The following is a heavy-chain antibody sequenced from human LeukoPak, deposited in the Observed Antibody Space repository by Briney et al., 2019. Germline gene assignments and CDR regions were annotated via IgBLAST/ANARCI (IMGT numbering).Heavy chain of an antibody. CDR2: IWYDGSNK. Sequence: GRSLRLSCAASGFTFSSYGMHWVRQAPGKGLEWVAVIWYDGSNKYYADSVKGRFTIPRDNSKNTLYLQMNSQRAEDTAVYYCAREVSNGSATRGGFDYWGQGTLVTVSS. D-gene: IGHD3-10*01. CDR1: GFTFSSYG. CDR3: AREVSNGSATRGGFDY. V-gene: IGHV3-33*01. J-gene: IGHJ4*02.